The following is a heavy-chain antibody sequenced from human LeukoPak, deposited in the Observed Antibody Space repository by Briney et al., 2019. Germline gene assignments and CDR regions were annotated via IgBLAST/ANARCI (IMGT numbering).Heavy chain of an antibody. Sequence: KPSETLSLTCTVSGGSISDYLWSWIRQPPGKGLEWIGHISYSGSTKYNPSLKTRVTMSIDTSKRQFSLNLPSVTAADTAVYYCARVETYYYGLDVWGQGTTVTVSS. CDR3: ARVETYYYGLDV. J-gene: IGHJ6*02. D-gene: IGHD1-1*01. CDR1: GGSISDYL. CDR2: ISYSGST. V-gene: IGHV4-59*12.